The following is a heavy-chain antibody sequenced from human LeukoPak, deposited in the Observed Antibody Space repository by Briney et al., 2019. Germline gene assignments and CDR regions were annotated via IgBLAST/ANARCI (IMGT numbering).Heavy chain of an antibody. CDR2: IYHSGST. D-gene: IGHD6-13*01. J-gene: IGHJ4*02. V-gene: IGHV4-30-2*01. Sequence: PSETLSLTCAVSGGSISSGGYSWSWIRQPPGKGLEWIGYIYHSGSTYYNPSLKSRVTISVDRSKNQFSLKLSSVTAADTAVYYCAVSSSWSPILDYWGQGTLATVSS. CDR3: AVSSSWSPILDY. CDR1: GGSISSGGYS.